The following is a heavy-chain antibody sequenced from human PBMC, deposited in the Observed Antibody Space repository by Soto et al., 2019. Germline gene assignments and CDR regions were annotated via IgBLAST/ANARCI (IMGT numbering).Heavy chain of an antibody. J-gene: IGHJ3*02. Sequence: QVQLVQSGAEVKKPGSSVKVSCKAPGGTFSSSALNWVRQAPGQGLEWVGGIISMFGAANSAQKFLDRVTIIADESMRMAYMQLSSLRSEDTAMYYCVLERRGDDAFDIWGQGTMVTVSS. V-gene: IGHV1-69*01. CDR2: IISMFGAA. CDR1: GGTFSSSA. D-gene: IGHD3-10*01. CDR3: VLERRGDDAFDI.